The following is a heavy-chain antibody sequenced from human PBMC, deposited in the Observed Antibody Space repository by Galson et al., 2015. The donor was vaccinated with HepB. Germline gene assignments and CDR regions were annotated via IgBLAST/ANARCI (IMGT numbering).Heavy chain of an antibody. CDR1: GFTFSSYS. CDR3: ARDEGSGWHYYYYGMDV. Sequence: SLRLSCAASGFTFSSYSMNWVRQAPGKGLEWVSSISSSSSHIYYADSVKGRFTISRDNAKNSLYLQMNSLRAEDTAVYYCARDEGSGWHYYYYGMDVWGQGTTVTVSS. D-gene: IGHD6-19*01. V-gene: IGHV3-21*01. J-gene: IGHJ6*02. CDR2: ISSSSSHI.